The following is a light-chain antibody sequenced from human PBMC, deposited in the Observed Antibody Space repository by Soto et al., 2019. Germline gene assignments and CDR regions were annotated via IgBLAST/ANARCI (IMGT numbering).Light chain of an antibody. V-gene: IGKV3-15*01. CDR3: QQYNKLPYT. J-gene: IGKJ2*01. Sequence: EILMTQSPATLSVSPGERVTLSCRASQSVRSNLAWFQQKPGQAPRLLIFGASTRVTGIPARFSGSGSETEFTLTISSLQSEDFAIYHCQQYNKLPYTFGRGTKLEI. CDR1: QSVRSN. CDR2: GAS.